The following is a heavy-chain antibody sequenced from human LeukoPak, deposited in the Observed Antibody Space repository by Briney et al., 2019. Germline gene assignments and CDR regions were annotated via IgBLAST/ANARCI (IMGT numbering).Heavy chain of an antibody. V-gene: IGHV3-53*01. J-gene: IGHJ4*02. D-gene: IGHD6-19*01. Sequence: PGGSLRLSCAASGFSVSNKYMSWVRQAPGKGLEWVSVIYTGGDTYYADSVRGRFTIFRDTSKNTVNLQMNSLRAEDTALYYCAGGQMFTSGGFHDWGQGTLVTVSS. CDR3: AGGQMFTSGGFHD. CDR2: IYTGGDT. CDR1: GFSVSNKY.